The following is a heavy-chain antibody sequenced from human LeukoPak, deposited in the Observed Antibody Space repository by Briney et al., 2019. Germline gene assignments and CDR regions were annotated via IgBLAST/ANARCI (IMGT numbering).Heavy chain of an antibody. D-gene: IGHD6-19*01. CDR2: IYYSGST. V-gene: IGHV4-61*08. J-gene: IGHJ3*02. CDR1: GVSIRSGGYY. CDR3: ARGGWSRDI. Sequence: PSETLSLTCTVSGVSIRSGGYYWSWIRQHPGKGLEWIGYIYYSGSTNYNPSLKSRVTISVDTSKNQFSLKLRSVTAADTAVYYCARGGWSRDIWGQGTMVTVSS.